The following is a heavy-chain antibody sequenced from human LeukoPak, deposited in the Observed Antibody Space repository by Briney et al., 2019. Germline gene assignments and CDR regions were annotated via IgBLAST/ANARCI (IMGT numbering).Heavy chain of an antibody. V-gene: IGHV4-34*01. CDR3: ARGLRRYSKAFPFDY. D-gene: IGHD5-18*01. Sequence: SETLSLTCAVYGGPFSDYYWRWVRQPPGKGLEWIGEINHSGNTIYNPSLKSRVTISVDTSKNQFSLRLSSVTAADTTVYYCARGLRRYSKAFPFDYWGQGTLVTVSS. J-gene: IGHJ4*02. CDR2: INHSGNT. CDR1: GGPFSDYY.